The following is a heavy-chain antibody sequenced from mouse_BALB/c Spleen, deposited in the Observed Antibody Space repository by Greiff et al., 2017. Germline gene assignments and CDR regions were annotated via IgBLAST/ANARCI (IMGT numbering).Heavy chain of an antibody. D-gene: IGHD1-1*01. Sequence: EVHLVESGGGLVKPGGSLKLSCAASGFTFSSYAMSWVRQSPEKRLEWVAEISSGGSYTYYPDTVTGRFTISRDNAKNTLYLEMSSLRSEDTAMDYCARAFMTTRFAYWGQGTLVTVSA. J-gene: IGHJ3*01. CDR3: ARAFMTTRFAY. CDR1: GFTFSSYA. V-gene: IGHV5-9-4*01. CDR2: ISSGGSYT.